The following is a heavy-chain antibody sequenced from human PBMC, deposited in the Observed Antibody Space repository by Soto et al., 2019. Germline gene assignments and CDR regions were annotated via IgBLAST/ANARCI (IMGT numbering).Heavy chain of an antibody. CDR3: TTHSTVTTSAAFDI. D-gene: IGHD4-17*01. V-gene: IGHV3-15*01. Sequence: SCAASGFTFSNAWMSWVRQAPGKGLEWVGRIKSKTDGGTTDYAAPVKGRFTISRDDSKNTLYLQMNSLKTEDTAVYYCTTHSTVTTSAAFDIWGQGTMVTVSS. CDR1: GFTFSNAW. J-gene: IGHJ3*02. CDR2: IKSKTDGGTT.